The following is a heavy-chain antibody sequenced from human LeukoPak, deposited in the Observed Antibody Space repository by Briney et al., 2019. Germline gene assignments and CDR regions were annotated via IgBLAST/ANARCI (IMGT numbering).Heavy chain of an antibody. D-gene: IGHD1-26*01. Sequence: GGSLRLSCAASGFTFSSYAMSWVRQAPGKGLEWVSAISGSGGSTYYADSVKGRFTISRDNSKNTLYLQMNSLRAEDTAVYYCAKLPVIVGATGQYNWFDPWGQGTLVTVSS. CDR2: ISGSGGST. J-gene: IGHJ5*02. V-gene: IGHV3-23*01. CDR1: GFTFSSYA. CDR3: AKLPVIVGATGQYNWFDP.